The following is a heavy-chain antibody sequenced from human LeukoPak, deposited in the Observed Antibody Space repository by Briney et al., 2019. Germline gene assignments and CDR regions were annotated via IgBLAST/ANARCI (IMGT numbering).Heavy chain of an antibody. Sequence: GGSLRLSCAASGFTFSSYGMHWVRQAPGKGLEWVAVIWYDGSNKYYADSVKGRFTISRDNTKNTLYLQMNSLRAEDTAVYYCARDHGSSWYYFDYWGQGTLVTVSS. CDR2: IWYDGSNK. CDR3: ARDHGSSWYYFDY. D-gene: IGHD6-13*01. V-gene: IGHV3-33*01. J-gene: IGHJ4*02. CDR1: GFTFSSYG.